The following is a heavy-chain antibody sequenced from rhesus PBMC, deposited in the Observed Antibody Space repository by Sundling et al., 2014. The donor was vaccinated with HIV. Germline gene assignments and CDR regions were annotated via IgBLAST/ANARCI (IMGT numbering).Heavy chain of an antibody. Sequence: QVHLQESGPGVVKPSETLSLTCAVSGYSISSGYGWTWIRQPPGKGLEWVGYISGITESTDYNLSLKSRVTISIDTSKKQFSLKLTSATAADTAVYYCARAVWTGYAQEAAFDLWGQGVRVTVSS. D-gene: IGHD3-3*01. CDR1: GYSISSGYG. J-gene: IGHJ3*01. CDR2: ISGITEST. V-gene: IGHV4-127*01. CDR3: ARAVWTGYAQEAAFDL.